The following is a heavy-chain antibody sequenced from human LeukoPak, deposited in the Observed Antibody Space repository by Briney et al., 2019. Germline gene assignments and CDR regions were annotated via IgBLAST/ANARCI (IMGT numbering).Heavy chain of an antibody. CDR3: ARQNYYDSSGPRRWYFDL. Sequence: SETLSLTCAVYGGSFSGYYWSWIRQPPGKGLEWIGEINHSGSTNYNPSLKSRVTTSVDTSKNQFSLKLSSVTAADTAVYYCARQNYYDSSGPRRWYFDLWGRGTLVTVSS. CDR2: INHSGST. CDR1: GGSFSGYY. D-gene: IGHD3-22*01. V-gene: IGHV4-34*01. J-gene: IGHJ2*01.